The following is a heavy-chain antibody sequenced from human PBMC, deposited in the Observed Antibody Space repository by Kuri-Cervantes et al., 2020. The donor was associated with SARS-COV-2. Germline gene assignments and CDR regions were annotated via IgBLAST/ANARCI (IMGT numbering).Heavy chain of an antibody. V-gene: IGHV4-61*02. CDR1: GGSISSGSYY. D-gene: IGHD2-2*01. Sequence: SETLSLTCTVSGGSISSGSYYWSWIRQPAGKGLEWIGRIYTSGSTNYNPSLKSRATISVDTSKNQFSLKLSSVTAADTAVYYCARVGLGYCSSTSCPKFDYWGQGTLVTVSS. CDR3: ARVGLGYCSSTSCPKFDY. CDR2: IYTSGST. J-gene: IGHJ4*02.